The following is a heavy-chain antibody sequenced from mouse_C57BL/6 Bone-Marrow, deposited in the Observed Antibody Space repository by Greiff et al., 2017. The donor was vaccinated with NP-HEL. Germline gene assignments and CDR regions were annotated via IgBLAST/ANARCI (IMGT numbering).Heavy chain of an antibody. CDR2: IYPSDSET. J-gene: IGHJ3*01. Sequence: QVQLQQPGAELVRPGSSVKLSCKASGYTFTSYWMDWVKQRPGQGLEWIGNIYPSDSETHYNQQFKDKATLTVDKSSSTAYMQLSSLTSEDSAVYYCARETGKEFAYWGQGTLVTVSA. D-gene: IGHD4-1*01. CDR3: ARETGKEFAY. V-gene: IGHV1-61*01. CDR1: GYTFTSYW.